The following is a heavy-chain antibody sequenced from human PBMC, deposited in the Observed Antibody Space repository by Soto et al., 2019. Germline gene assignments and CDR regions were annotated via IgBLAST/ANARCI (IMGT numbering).Heavy chain of an antibody. Sequence: SETLSLTCTVSGGSISSGGYYWSWIRQHPGKGLEWIGYIYYSGSTYYNPSLKSRLTISVDTSKNQFSLKLSSVTAADTAVYYCARDQGGYGAFDIWGQGTMVTVSS. D-gene: IGHD3-22*01. CDR2: IYYSGST. V-gene: IGHV4-31*03. CDR1: GGSISSGGYY. CDR3: ARDQGGYGAFDI. J-gene: IGHJ3*02.